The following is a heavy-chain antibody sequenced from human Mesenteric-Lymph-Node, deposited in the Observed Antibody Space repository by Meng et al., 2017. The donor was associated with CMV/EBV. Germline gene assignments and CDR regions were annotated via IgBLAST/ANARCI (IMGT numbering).Heavy chain of an antibody. CDR2: ISYDGTNK. CDR3: ARSSYTSTWTPYSDYDMDV. V-gene: IGHV3-30*19. CDR1: GFTFSSYA. J-gene: IGHJ6*02. Sequence: GASLKISCAASGFTFSSYAMHWVRQAPDKGLEWVAVISYDGTNKYYADSVKGRFTISRDNSKNTLYLQMNSLRADDTAVYYCARSSYTSTWTPYSDYDMDVWGQGTTVTVSS. D-gene: IGHD6-13*01.